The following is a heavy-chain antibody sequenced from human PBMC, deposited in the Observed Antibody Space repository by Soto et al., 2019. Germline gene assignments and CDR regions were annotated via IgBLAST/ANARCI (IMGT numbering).Heavy chain of an antibody. V-gene: IGHV5-10-1*01. D-gene: IGHD5-18*01. CDR2: IDPSDSYT. J-gene: IGHJ4*02. CDR3: ASLAVDTAMVYYFDY. CDR1: GYSFTSYW. Sequence: PGESLKISCKGSGYSFTSYWISWVRQMPGKGLEWMGRIDPSDSYTNYSPSFQGHVTISADKSISTAYLQWSSLKASDTAMYYCASLAVDTAMVYYFDYWGQGTLVTVSS.